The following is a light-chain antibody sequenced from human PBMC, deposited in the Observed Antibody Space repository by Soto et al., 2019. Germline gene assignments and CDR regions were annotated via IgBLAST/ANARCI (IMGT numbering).Light chain of an antibody. Sequence: ELVFTLSPGNLAMPHGERATLSCRASQSVSSSYLAWYQQKPGQAPRLLIYGASSRATGIPDRFSGSGSGTDFTLTIIRLEPEDFALYYCQQDGSSKLTFGGGTKVDVK. V-gene: IGKV3-20*01. J-gene: IGKJ4*01. CDR3: QQDGSSKLT. CDR2: GAS. CDR1: QSVSSSY.